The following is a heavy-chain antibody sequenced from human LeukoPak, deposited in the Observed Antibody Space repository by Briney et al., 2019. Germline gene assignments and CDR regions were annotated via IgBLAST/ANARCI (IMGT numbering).Heavy chain of an antibody. Sequence: PGGSLRLSCAASGFTFSSYSMNWVRQAPGKGLEWVSSISSSSSYIYYADSVKGRFTISRDNSKNTLYLQMNSLRAEDTAVYYCAKDSAMIVVVITPLDYWGQGTLVTVSS. CDR2: ISSSSSYI. J-gene: IGHJ4*02. CDR3: AKDSAMIVVVITPLDY. D-gene: IGHD3-22*01. CDR1: GFTFSSYS. V-gene: IGHV3-21*04.